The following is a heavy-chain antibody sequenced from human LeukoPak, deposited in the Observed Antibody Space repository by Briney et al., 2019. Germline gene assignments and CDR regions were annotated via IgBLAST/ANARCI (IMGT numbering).Heavy chain of an antibody. CDR2: IWYDGSNK. D-gene: IGHD3-22*01. V-gene: IGHV3-33*08. Sequence: GGSLRLSCEGSAFIFSGHWMNWVRQTPGKGLEWVAVIWYDGSNKYYADSVKGRFTISRDNSKNTLYLQMNSLRAEDTAVYYCARDIHSSGYLDAFDIWGQGTMVTVSS. CDR3: ARDIHSSGYLDAFDI. J-gene: IGHJ3*02. CDR1: AFIFSGHW.